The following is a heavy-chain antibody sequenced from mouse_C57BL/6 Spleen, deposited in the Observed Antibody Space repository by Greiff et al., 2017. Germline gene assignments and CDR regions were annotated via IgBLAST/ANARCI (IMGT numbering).Heavy chain of an antibody. D-gene: IGHD1-1*01. CDR2: IRSKSNNYAT. Sequence: EVKLVESGGGLVQPKGSLKLSCAASGFSFNTYAMNWVRQAPGQGLEWVARIRSKSNNYATYYADSVKDRVTISRDDSESMLYLQMKNLKTEDTAMYKCERQVLYYGSSYGYFDVWGTGTTVTVSS. J-gene: IGHJ1*03. CDR3: ERQVLYYGSSYGYFDV. CDR1: GFSFNTYA. V-gene: IGHV10-1*01.